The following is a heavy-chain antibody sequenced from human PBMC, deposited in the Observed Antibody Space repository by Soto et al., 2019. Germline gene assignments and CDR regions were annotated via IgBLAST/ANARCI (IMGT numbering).Heavy chain of an antibody. D-gene: IGHD2-15*01. Sequence: VQLVESGGGLVKPGGSLRLSCAASGFTFSSYSMNWVRQAPGKGLEWVSSISSSSSYIYYADSVKGRFTISRDNAKNSLYLQMNSLRAEDTAVYYCARTPHCSGGSCYHFDYWGQGTLVTVSS. V-gene: IGHV3-21*01. CDR3: ARTPHCSGGSCYHFDY. CDR2: ISSSSSYI. CDR1: GFTFSSYS. J-gene: IGHJ4*02.